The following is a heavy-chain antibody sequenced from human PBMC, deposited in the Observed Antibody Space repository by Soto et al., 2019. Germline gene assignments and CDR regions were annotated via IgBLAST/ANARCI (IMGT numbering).Heavy chain of an antibody. J-gene: IGHJ4*02. CDR2: ISYDGSNK. D-gene: IGHD5-12*01. CDR3: ARGSEMATINHVY. V-gene: IGHV3-30-3*01. CDR1: GFSFSSYA. Sequence: QSGGSLRLSCAASGFSFSSYAMHWVRQAPGKGLEWVAVISYDGSNKYYADSVKGRFTISRDNSKNTLYLQMNSLRAEDAAVYYCARGSEMATINHVYWGQGTLVTVSS.